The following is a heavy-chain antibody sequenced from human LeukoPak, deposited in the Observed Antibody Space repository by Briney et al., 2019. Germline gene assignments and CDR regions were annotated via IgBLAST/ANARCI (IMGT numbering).Heavy chain of an antibody. V-gene: IGHV4-31*03. D-gene: IGHD5-18*01. J-gene: IGHJ4*02. CDR2: IYYSGST. CDR3: ARDQRAQLWSYFDY. Sequence: SETLSLTCTVSGVSISSGGYYWSWIRQHPGKGLEWIGYIYYSGSTYYNPSLKSRVTISVDTSKNQFSLKLSSVTAADTAVYYCARDQRAQLWSYFDYWGQGTLVTVSS. CDR1: GVSISSGGYY.